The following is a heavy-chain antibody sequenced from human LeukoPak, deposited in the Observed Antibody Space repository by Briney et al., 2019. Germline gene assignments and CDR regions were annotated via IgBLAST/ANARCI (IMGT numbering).Heavy chain of an antibody. CDR3: ARRGWENYYDSSGYYPTFDY. D-gene: IGHD3-22*01. V-gene: IGHV4-38-2*01. CDR1: GYSISSGYY. Sequence: PSETLSLTCAVSGYSISSGYYWGWIRQPPGKGLEWIGSIYHSGSTYYNPSLKSRVTISVYTSKNQFSLTLSSVTAADTAVYYCARRGWENYYDSSGYYPTFDYWGQGTLVTVSS. CDR2: IYHSGST. J-gene: IGHJ4*02.